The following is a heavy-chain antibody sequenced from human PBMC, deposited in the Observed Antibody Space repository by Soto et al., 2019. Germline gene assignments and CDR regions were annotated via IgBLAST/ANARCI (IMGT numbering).Heavy chain of an antibody. Sequence: PSETLSLTCTISGGSISSYYWGWLRQPPGKGLEWIGSISYSGTTFYNPSLTGRVTISADTSKSQFSLKLSSVTAADTAIYYCARHDDNSRFINGFDIWGQGTMVTVSS. V-gene: IGHV4-39*01. CDR1: GGSISSYY. CDR3: ARHDDNSRFINGFDI. CDR2: ISYSGTT. J-gene: IGHJ3*02. D-gene: IGHD3-22*01.